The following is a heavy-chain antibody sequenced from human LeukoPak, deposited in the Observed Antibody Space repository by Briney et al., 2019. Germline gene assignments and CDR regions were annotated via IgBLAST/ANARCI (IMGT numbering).Heavy chain of an antibody. CDR3: AKGVSGFDY. Sequence: PGGSLRLSCAASGFTFGTYGMSWVRQAPGKGLEWVAVISYDGSNKYYADSVKGRFTISRDNSKNTLYLQMNSLRAEDTAVYYCAKGVSGFDYWGREPWSPSPQ. J-gene: IGHJ4*02. V-gene: IGHV3-30*18. D-gene: IGHD6-13*01. CDR2: ISYDGSNK. CDR1: GFTFGTYG.